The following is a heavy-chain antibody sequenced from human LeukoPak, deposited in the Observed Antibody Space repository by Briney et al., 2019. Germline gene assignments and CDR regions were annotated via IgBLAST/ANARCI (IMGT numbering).Heavy chain of an antibody. Sequence: GGSLRLSCAATGFTFSNYAIHWGRQAPGKGPEWVAFISDDGSRQHYADSVKGRFTISRDNSKNTLNLQMNSLRAEDTAVYYCVKDRTGTYTLDYWGQGTLVTVSS. V-gene: IGHV3-30-3*01. CDR2: ISDDGSRQ. CDR1: GFTFSNYA. J-gene: IGHJ4*02. CDR3: VKDRTGTYTLDY. D-gene: IGHD3-10*01.